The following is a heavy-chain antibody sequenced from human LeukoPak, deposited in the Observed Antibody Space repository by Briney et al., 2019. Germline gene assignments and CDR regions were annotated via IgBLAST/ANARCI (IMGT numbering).Heavy chain of an antibody. CDR2: ISYDGSNK. CDR1: GFTFSSYG. Sequence: GGSLRLSCAASGFTFSSYGMHWVRQAPGKGLEWVAVISYDGSNKYYADSVKGRFTISRDNSKNTLYLQMNSLRAEDTAVYYCAKDHKGIPFLFDYWGQGTLVTVSS. D-gene: IGHD2/OR15-2a*01. J-gene: IGHJ4*02. CDR3: AKDHKGIPFLFDY. V-gene: IGHV3-30*18.